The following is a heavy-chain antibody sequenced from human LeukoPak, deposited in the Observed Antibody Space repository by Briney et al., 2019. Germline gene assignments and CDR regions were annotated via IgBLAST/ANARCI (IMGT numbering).Heavy chain of an antibody. CDR1: GGTFSSYA. CDR3: ARVEIGLEVQRGYYFDY. D-gene: IGHD5-24*01. Sequence: ASVKVSCKASGGTFSSYAISWVRQAPGQGLEWMGRIIPILGIANYAQKFQGRVTITADKSTSTAYMELSSLRSEDTAVYYCARVEIGLEVQRGYYFDYWGQGTLVTVSS. CDR2: IIPILGIA. J-gene: IGHJ4*02. V-gene: IGHV1-69*04.